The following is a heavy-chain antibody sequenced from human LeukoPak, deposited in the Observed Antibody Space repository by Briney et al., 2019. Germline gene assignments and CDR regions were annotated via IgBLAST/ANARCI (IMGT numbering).Heavy chain of an antibody. CDR3: AKAFSYYNSGTLDY. J-gene: IGHJ4*02. Sequence: SETLSLTCTDSGGSISSYYWSWIRQPPGKGLEWIGYIYYSGSTDYNPSLKSRVTISLDTSKNQFSLKLSSVTAADTAVYYCAKAFSYYNSGTLDYWGQGTLVTVSS. V-gene: IGHV4-59*01. CDR2: IYYSGST. CDR1: GGSISSYY. D-gene: IGHD3-10*01.